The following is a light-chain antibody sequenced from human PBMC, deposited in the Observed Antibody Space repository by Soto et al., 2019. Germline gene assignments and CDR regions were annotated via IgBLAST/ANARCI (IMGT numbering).Light chain of an antibody. CDR1: QSVSSY. Sequence: EIVLTHSPATLSLSPGVRATLSCRASQSVSSYLAWYQQKPGQAPRLLIYDASNRATGIPARFSGSGSGTDFTLTISSLEPEDFAVYYCQQRSNWTFGGGTKVEIK. CDR3: QQRSNWT. V-gene: IGKV3-11*01. J-gene: IGKJ4*01. CDR2: DAS.